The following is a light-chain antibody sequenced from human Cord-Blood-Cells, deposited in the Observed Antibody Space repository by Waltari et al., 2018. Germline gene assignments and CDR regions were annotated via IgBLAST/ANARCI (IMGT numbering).Light chain of an antibody. CDR1: ALPKQY. Sequence: SYELTQPPSVSVSPGQTARITCSGDALPKQYAYWYQQKPGQAPVLVIYTDSERPSGIPERFAGSSSRTTVTLTISGVQAEDEADYYCQAADSSGTYYVFGTGTKVTVL. CDR3: QAADSSGTYYV. V-gene: IGLV3-25*03. J-gene: IGLJ1*01. CDR2: TDS.